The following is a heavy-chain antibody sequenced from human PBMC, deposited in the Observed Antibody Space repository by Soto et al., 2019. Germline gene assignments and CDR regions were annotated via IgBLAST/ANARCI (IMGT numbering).Heavy chain of an antibody. J-gene: IGHJ3*02. CDR3: ARPYYYDSRSESGAFDI. Sequence: SETLSVTCTVSGGSISSYYWSWIRQPPGKGLEWIGYIYYSGSTNYNPSLKSRVTISVDTSKNQFSLKLSSVTAADTAVYYCARPYYYDSRSESGAFDIWGQGTMVTVSS. CDR1: GGSISSYY. D-gene: IGHD3-22*01. V-gene: IGHV4-59*01. CDR2: IYYSGST.